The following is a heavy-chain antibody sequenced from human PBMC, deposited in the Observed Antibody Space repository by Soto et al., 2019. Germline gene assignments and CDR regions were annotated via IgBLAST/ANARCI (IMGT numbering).Heavy chain of an antibody. CDR3: ARSLHYDFWSGPPY. CDR1: GFTVSSNY. V-gene: IGHV3-66*01. Sequence: GGSLRLSCAASGFTVSSNYMSWVRQAPGKGLEWVSVIYSGGSTYYADSVKGRFTISRDNSKNTLYLQMNSLRAEDTAAYYCARSLHYDFWSGPPYWGQGTLVTVSS. J-gene: IGHJ4*02. D-gene: IGHD3-3*01. CDR2: IYSGGST.